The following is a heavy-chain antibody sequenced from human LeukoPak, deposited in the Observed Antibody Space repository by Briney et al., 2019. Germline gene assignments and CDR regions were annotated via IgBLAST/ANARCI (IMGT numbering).Heavy chain of an antibody. CDR2: ISSSSSYI. Sequence: GGSLRLSCAASGFTFSSYSMNWVRQAPGKGLEWVSSISSSSSYIYYADSVKGRFTISRDNAKNSLYLQMNSLRAEDTAVYYCARDLGSSSGWEDNWFDPWGQGTLVTVSS. CDR1: GFTFSSYS. V-gene: IGHV3-21*01. J-gene: IGHJ5*02. D-gene: IGHD6-19*01. CDR3: ARDLGSSSGWEDNWFDP.